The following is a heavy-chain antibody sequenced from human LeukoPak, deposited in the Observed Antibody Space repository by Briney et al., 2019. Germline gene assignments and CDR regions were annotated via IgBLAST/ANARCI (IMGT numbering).Heavy chain of an antibody. J-gene: IGHJ4*02. Sequence: GASVKVSCKASGSTFTSYGISWVRQAPGQGLEWMGWISAYNGNTNYAQKLQGRVTMTTDTSTSTAYMELRSLRSDDTAVYYCARDSYYDSSGYSDYWGQGTLVTVSS. CDR1: GSTFTSYG. V-gene: IGHV1-18*01. CDR2: ISAYNGNT. CDR3: ARDSYYDSSGYSDY. D-gene: IGHD3-22*01.